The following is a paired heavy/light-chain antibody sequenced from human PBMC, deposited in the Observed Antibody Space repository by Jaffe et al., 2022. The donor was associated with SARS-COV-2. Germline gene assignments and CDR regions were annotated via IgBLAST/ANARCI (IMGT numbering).Heavy chain of an antibody. J-gene: IGHJ4*02. V-gene: IGHV3-23*01. Sequence: EVQLLESGGGLVQPGGSLRLSCAASGFTFSSSAMSWVRQVPGKGLEWVSSISRTGDTYYADSLEGRFTISRDNSKNTVHLQMTSLRADDTAVYFCARQVGELELVHWGQGSLVIVSS. D-gene: IGHD1-1*01. CDR1: GFTFSSSA. CDR3: ARQVGELELVH. CDR2: ISRTGDT.
Light chain of an antibody. CDR3: QQTYTSPYT. J-gene: IGKJ2*01. V-gene: IGKV1-39*01. Sequence: DIQMTQSPSSLSASVGDRVTITCRASQTISRYLNWYQLKPGKAPRLLIYAASTLQSGVPSRFSGSGSGTDFTLTISSLQPEDFAIYSCQQTYTSPYTFGRGTKLDIK. CDR1: QTISRY. CDR2: AAS.